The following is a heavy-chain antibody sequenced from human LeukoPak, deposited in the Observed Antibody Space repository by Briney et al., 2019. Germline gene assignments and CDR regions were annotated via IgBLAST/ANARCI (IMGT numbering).Heavy chain of an antibody. D-gene: IGHD3-9*01. CDR3: ARDSDLRYLDFDY. CDR2: INPNTGGT. V-gene: IGHV1-2*02. CDR1: GYTFTDYY. J-gene: IGHJ4*02. Sequence: GASVKISCKASGYTFTDYYMHWVRQAPGQGLEWMGWINPNTGGTNYAQKFQGRVTMTRDTSISTAYMELSRLRSDDTAVYYCARDSDLRYLDFDYWGQGTLVTVSS.